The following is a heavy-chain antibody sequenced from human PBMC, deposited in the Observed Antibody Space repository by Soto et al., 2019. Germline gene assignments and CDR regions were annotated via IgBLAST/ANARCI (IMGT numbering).Heavy chain of an antibody. D-gene: IGHD3-16*01. CDR2: ISATGGNI. V-gene: IGHV3-23*01. Sequence: EVQLLESGGGLARPGGSLRLSCVASGFTFSDYAMTWVRQAPGKGLEWVATISATGGNIEYTDSLKGRFTISRDNSKNTLYLQPSGLTSDDTAVHYCAKVAGGLGYFDLWGRGTLVTVSS. J-gene: IGHJ2*01. CDR3: AKVAGGLGYFDL. CDR1: GFTFSDYA.